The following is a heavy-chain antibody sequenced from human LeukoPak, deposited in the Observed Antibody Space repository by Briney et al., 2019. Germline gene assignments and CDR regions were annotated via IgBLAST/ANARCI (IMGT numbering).Heavy chain of an antibody. J-gene: IGHJ4*02. CDR2: IIPIFDTA. Sequence: SVKVSCKAFGGTFIRYASSWVLQAPGQGLEWMGGIIPIFDTANYAQKFQGRVKITTAESTSTAYMELSSLRSEDTAVYCCARGQQLVSFDYWGLGTLVTVSS. V-gene: IGHV1-69*05. D-gene: IGHD6-6*01. CDR1: GGTFIRYA. CDR3: ARGQQLVSFDY.